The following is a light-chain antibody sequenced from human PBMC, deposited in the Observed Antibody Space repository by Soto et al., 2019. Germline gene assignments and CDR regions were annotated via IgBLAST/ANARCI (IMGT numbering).Light chain of an antibody. V-gene: IGKV3-11*01. CDR2: DAS. J-gene: IGKJ1*01. Sequence: EIVLTQSPATLSLSPGERATLSCRASQSVSSYLAWYQQKPGQAPRLLIYDASNRATGIPARFSGSGSGTDFTLTISSLEPEDFAVYYCRQGSNWPPSWTVGQGTKVEIK. CDR3: RQGSNWPPSWT. CDR1: QSVSSY.